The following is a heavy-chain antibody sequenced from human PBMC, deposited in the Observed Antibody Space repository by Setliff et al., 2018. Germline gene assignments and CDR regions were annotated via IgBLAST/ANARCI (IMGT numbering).Heavy chain of an antibody. V-gene: IGHV1-2*06. Sequence: GAPVKVSCKASGYALTGYYIHWVRQAPGQGLEWMGRINPNSGGTNYAQKFQGRVTMTRDTSISTAYMELSRLTSDDTAVYYCAKDGGEVYWGQGTLVTVSS. J-gene: IGHJ4*02. CDR3: AKDGGEVY. CDR1: GYALTGYY. D-gene: IGHD2-21*01. CDR2: INPNSGGT.